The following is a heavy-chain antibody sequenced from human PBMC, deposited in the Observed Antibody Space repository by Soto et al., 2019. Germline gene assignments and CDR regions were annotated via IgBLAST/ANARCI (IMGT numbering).Heavy chain of an antibody. D-gene: IGHD3-10*01. CDR1: GFTFGSYG. Sequence: QVQLVESGGGVVQPGRSRRLSCGASGFTFGSYGMHWVRQAPGKGLEWVAVIWYDGNNEYYADSVKGRFTISRDNSKNTLYLQMNSLRAEDTAVYYCARDLWAFDYWGQGTLVTVSS. J-gene: IGHJ4*02. CDR3: ARDLWAFDY. V-gene: IGHV3-33*01. CDR2: IWYDGNNE.